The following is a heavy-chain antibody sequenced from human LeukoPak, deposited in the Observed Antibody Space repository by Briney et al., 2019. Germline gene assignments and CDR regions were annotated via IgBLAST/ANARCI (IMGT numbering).Heavy chain of an antibody. Sequence: SETLSLTCTVSGGSISSYYWSWIRQPPGKGLEWIGYVYYSGTTNYNPSLKSRVTMSVDTSKNQFSLKLNSVTAADTAVYYCARGAAGDDYNPHYFDYWGQGTLVTVPS. D-gene: IGHD5-24*01. J-gene: IGHJ4*02. CDR3: ARGAAGDDYNPHYFDY. CDR1: GGSISSYY. V-gene: IGHV4-59*01. CDR2: VYYSGTT.